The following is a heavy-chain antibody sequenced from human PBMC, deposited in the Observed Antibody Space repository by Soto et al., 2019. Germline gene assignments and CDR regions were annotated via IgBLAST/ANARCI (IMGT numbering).Heavy chain of an antibody. Sequence: GASVKVSCKASGGTFSSYAISWVRQAPGQGLEWMGGIIPIFGTANYAQKFQGRVTITADKSTSTAYMELSSVTSADTAVYYCARGLAPTIFGTVPTPNWFDPWGQGTLVTVSS. CDR1: GGTFSSYA. J-gene: IGHJ5*02. CDR2: IIPIFGTA. CDR3: ARGLAPTIFGTVPTPNWFDP. D-gene: IGHD3-3*01. V-gene: IGHV1-69*06.